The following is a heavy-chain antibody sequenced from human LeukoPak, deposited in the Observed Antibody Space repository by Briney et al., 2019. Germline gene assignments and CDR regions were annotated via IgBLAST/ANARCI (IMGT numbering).Heavy chain of an antibody. CDR3: ARDKGQQLVLDDY. D-gene: IGHD6-13*01. CDR1: GGTFSTYA. V-gene: IGHV1-69*04. J-gene: IGHJ4*02. CDR2: IIPILNIA. Sequence: SVKVSCKASGGTFSTYAIAWVRQAPGQGLEWMGRIIPILNIANYAQKFQGTVTITADRTTSTAYMELSSLRSEDTAVYYCARDKGQQLVLDDYWGQGTLVTVSS.